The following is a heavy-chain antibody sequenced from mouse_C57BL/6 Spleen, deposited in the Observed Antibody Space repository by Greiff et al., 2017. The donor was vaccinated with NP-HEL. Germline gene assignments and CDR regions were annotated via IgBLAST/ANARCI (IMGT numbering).Heavy chain of an antibody. CDR1: GFNIKNTY. Sequence: EVQRVESVAELVRPGASVKLSCTASGFNIKNTYMNWVKQRPEQGLEWIGRIDPANGNTKYAPKFQGKATITADTSSNTAYLQLSSLTSEDTAIYYCARMAPDAMDYWGQGTSVTVSS. CDR2: IDPANGNT. CDR3: ARMAPDAMDY. J-gene: IGHJ4*01. V-gene: IGHV14-3*01.